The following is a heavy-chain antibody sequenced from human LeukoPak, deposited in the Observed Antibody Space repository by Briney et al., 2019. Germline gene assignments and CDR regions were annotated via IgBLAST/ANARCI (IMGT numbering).Heavy chain of an antibody. J-gene: IGHJ4*02. CDR2: IYTSGST. Sequence: SQTLSLTCTVSGGSISSGSYYWSWIRQPAGKGLEWIGRIYTSGSTNYNPSLKSRVTISVDTSKDQFSLKLSSVTAADTAVYYCARGKDYYDSSGYSPSYDHWGQGTLVTVSS. CDR3: ARGKDYYDSSGYSPSYDH. V-gene: IGHV4-61*02. D-gene: IGHD3-22*01. CDR1: GGSISSGSYY.